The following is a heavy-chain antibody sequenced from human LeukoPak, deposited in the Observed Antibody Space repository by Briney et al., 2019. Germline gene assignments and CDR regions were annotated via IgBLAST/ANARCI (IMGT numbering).Heavy chain of an antibody. Sequence: GGSLRLSCAASRITFTNAWMSWVRRAPGKGLEWIGLIKSFADGGTTDFAAPVKGRFTISRDDSKKTLYLQMDSLKTEDTAVYYCQASVHSPFFDSWGQGALVTVSS. J-gene: IGHJ4*02. CDR2: IKSFADGGTT. CDR3: QASVHSPFFDS. V-gene: IGHV3-15*01. CDR1: RITFTNAW.